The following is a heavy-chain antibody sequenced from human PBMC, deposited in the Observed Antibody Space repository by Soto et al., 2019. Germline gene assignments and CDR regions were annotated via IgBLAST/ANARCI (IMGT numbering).Heavy chain of an antibody. V-gene: IGHV1-69*02. J-gene: IGHJ3*02. D-gene: IGHD2-15*01. CDR3: ARGPGVCSGGSCYVMGAFDI. Sequence: QVQLVHSGAEVKKPGSSVKVSCKASGGTFSSYTISWVRQAPGQGLEWMGRIIPILGIANYAQKFQGRVTITADKSTSTAYMELSSLRSEDTAVYYCARGPGVCSGGSCYVMGAFDIWGQGTMVTVSS. CDR2: IIPILGIA. CDR1: GGTFSSYT.